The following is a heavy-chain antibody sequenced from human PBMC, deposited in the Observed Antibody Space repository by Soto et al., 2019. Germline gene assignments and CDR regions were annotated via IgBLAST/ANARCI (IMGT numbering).Heavy chain of an antibody. CDR2: ISYDGSNK. D-gene: IGHD3-10*02. CDR1: GFTFSSYA. V-gene: IGHV3-30-3*01. J-gene: IGHJ4*02. CDR3: AREMLSDFDY. Sequence: GGSLRLSCAASGFTFSSYAMHWVRQAPGKGLEWVAVISYDGSNKYYADSVKGRFTISRDNSKNTLYLQMNSLRAEDTAVYYCAREMLSDFDYWGQGTXVTVSS.